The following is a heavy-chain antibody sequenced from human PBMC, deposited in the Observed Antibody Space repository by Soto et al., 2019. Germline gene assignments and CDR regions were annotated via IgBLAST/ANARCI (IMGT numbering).Heavy chain of an antibody. Sequence: QVQLVESGGGLVKPGGSLRLSCAVSGFTFSDYDMTWIRQAPGKGLEWVSHISRSGTIIYYADSVKGRFTISRDNAKNSLYLQMNSLRAEDTAVYYCARVRDFLQNSANYDYPFDIWGQGTKVTVS. CDR3: ARVRDFLQNSANYDYPFDI. V-gene: IGHV3-11*01. J-gene: IGHJ3*02. D-gene: IGHD5-12*01. CDR2: ISRSGTII. CDR1: GFTFSDYD.